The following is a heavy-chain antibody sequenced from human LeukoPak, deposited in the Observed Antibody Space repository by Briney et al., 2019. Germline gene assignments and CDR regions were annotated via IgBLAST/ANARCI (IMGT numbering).Heavy chain of an antibody. Sequence: PGRSLRLSCAASGFTFSSYGMHWARQAPGKGLEWVSLISGDGGSTYYADSVKGRFTISRDNSKNSLYLQMNSLRTEDTALYYCAKDPPSYYYDSSGPPDYWGQGTLVTVSS. CDR1: GFTFSSYG. CDR2: ISGDGGST. CDR3: AKDPPSYYYDSSGPPDY. V-gene: IGHV3-43*02. D-gene: IGHD3-22*01. J-gene: IGHJ4*02.